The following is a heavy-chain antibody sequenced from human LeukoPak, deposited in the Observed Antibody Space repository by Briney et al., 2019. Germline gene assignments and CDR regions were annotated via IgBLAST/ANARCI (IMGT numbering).Heavy chain of an antibody. J-gene: IGHJ4*02. D-gene: IGHD6-19*01. CDR1: GYTFTGYY. CDR2: INAGNGNT. CDR3: ARDSVRGARYSSYLDY. V-gene: IGHV1-3*01. Sequence: ASVKVSCKASGYTFTGYYMHWVRQAPGQRLEWMGWINAGNGNTKYSQKFQGRVTITRDTSASTAYMELSSLRSEDTAVYYCARDSVRGARYSSYLDYWGQGTLVTVSS.